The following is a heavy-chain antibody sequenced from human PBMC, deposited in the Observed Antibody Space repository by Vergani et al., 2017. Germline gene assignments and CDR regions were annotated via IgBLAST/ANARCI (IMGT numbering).Heavy chain of an antibody. J-gene: IGHJ5*02. CDR1: GYTFTSYA. CDR3: ARDWRDCSSTSCYVYWFDP. D-gene: IGHD2-2*01. CDR2: INAGNGNT. V-gene: IGHV1-3*01. Sequence: QVQLVQSGAEVKKPGASVKVSCKASGYTFTSYAMHWVRQAPGQRLEWMGWINAGNGNTKYSQKFQGRVTITRDTSASTAYMELSSLRSEDTAVYYCARDWRDCSSTSCYVYWFDPWGQGTLVTVSS.